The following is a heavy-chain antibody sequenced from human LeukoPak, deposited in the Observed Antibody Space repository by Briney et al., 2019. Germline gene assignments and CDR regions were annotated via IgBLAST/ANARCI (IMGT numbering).Heavy chain of an antibody. CDR2: IYYSGGT. CDR1: GGSISSGGYY. CDR3: ARDIKHEGYCSGGSCYSLWFDP. Sequence: SETLSLTCTVSGGSISSGGYYWSWIRQHPGKGLEWIGYIYYSGGTYYNPSLKSRVTISVDTSKNQFSLKLSSVTAADTAVYYCARDIKHEGYCSGGSCYSLWFDPWGQGTLVTVSS. J-gene: IGHJ5*02. V-gene: IGHV4-31*03. D-gene: IGHD2-15*01.